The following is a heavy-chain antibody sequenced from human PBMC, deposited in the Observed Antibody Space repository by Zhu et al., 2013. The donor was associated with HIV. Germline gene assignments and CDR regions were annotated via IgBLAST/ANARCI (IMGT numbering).Heavy chain of an antibody. CDR3: ARPSANCSSTSCHQFDFDY. CDR2: IIPIFGTA. D-gene: IGHD2-2*01. V-gene: IGHV1-69*06. CDR1: GGTFSSYA. J-gene: IGHJ4*02. Sequence: QVQLVQSGAEVKKPGSSVKVSCKASGGTFSSYAISWVRQAPGQGLEWMGGIIPIFGTANYAQKFQGRVTITADKSTSTAYMELSSLRSEDTAVYYCARPSANCSSTSCHQFDFDYWGQGTLVTVSS.